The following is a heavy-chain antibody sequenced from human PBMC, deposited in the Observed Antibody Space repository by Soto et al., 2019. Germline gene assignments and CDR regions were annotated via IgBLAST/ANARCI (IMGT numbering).Heavy chain of an antibody. D-gene: IGHD6-13*01. J-gene: IGHJ4*02. CDR3: ARESRSWYGSIWDY. CDR2: IYFSGGT. CDR1: GGSISSYY. V-gene: IGHV4-59*12. Sequence: QVQLQESGPGLVKPSETQSLTCTVSGGSISSYYWSWIRQPPGKGLEWIGYIYFSGGTNYNPSLKSRVTISVDTSKNQFSLKLSSVTAADTAVYYCARESRSWYGSIWDYWGQGTLVTVSS.